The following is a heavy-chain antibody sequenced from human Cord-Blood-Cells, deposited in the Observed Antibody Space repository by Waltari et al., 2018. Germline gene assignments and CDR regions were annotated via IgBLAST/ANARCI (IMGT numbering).Heavy chain of an antibody. J-gene: IGHJ3*02. CDR1: GGSISSYY. CDR2: IYYSGST. Sequence: QVQLQESGPGLVKPSETLSLTCTVSGGSISSYYWSWIRQPPGKGLEWIGYIYYSGSTNYNPSLKSRVTISVDTSKNQFSLKLSSVTAADTAVYYCARAGGVVVVAADAFDIWGQGTMVTVSS. D-gene: IGHD2-15*01. CDR3: ARAGGVVVVAADAFDI. V-gene: IGHV4-59*01.